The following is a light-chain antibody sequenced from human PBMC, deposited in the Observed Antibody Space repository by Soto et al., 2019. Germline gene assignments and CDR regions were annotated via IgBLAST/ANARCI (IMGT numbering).Light chain of an antibody. Sequence: EIVLTQSPATLSLSPGERGSLSCRASQSVGSSLARYQQKPGQAPRLLIYDASNRATGIPARFSGSGSGTDFTLTISSLEPEDFAVYYCQQRSNWPRTFGQGTKVEIK. CDR1: QSVGSS. CDR3: QQRSNWPRT. CDR2: DAS. V-gene: IGKV3-11*01. J-gene: IGKJ1*01.